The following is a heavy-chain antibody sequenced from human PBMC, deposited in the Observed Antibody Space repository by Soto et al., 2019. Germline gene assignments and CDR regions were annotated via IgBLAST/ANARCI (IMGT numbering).Heavy chain of an antibody. J-gene: IGHJ6*02. D-gene: IGHD4-17*01. Sequence: SETLSLTCSFSGDSVTSHYLTWIRQSPEKGLEWIGYMHYTGFSHYNPSLKSRLTISVDRSKNQFTLQLTSVTAADTAVYYCAREEGGDYGDYYYGMDVWGQGTTVTVSS. CDR1: GDSVTSHY. CDR3: AREEGGDYGDYYYGMDV. V-gene: IGHV4-59*02. CDR2: MHYTGFS.